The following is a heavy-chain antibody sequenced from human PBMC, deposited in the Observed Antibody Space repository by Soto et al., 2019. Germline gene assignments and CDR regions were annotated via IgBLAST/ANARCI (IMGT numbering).Heavy chain of an antibody. CDR1: GDSIRGGGYY. V-gene: IGHV4-31*03. Sequence: PSETLSLTCTLSGDSIRGGGYYWIWIRKHPGKCLEWIGYISDRRSTYYNPALKSRVTISVDTSENQFSLNLSSVTAADTAVYYCAGAGLCTGANCDRFDDWVQGTLVTVSS. CDR2: ISDRRST. CDR3: AGAGLCTGANCDRFDD. J-gene: IGHJ4*02. D-gene: IGHD2-8*02.